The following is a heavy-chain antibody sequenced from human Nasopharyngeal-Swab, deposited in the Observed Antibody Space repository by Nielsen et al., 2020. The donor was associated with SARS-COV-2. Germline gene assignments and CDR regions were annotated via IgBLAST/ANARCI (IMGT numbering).Heavy chain of an antibody. CDR3: AAGRDGYNQ. CDR1: GFSLSSYC. J-gene: IGHJ4*02. Sequence: GESLKISCAASGFSLSSYCMNWVRQAPGKGLEWVSSIGGGGDSTFYADSVKGRFTISRDRSKNTLYLQMNSLRAEDTAVYYCAAGRDGYNQWGQGTLVTVSS. CDR2: IGGGGDST. D-gene: IGHD5-24*01. V-gene: IGHV3-23*01.